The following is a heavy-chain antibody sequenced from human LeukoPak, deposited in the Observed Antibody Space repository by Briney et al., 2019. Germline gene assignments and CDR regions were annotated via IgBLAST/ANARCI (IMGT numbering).Heavy chain of an antibody. CDR2: ISGSGDNT. CDR3: AKGHYYGSGSLDY. D-gene: IGHD3-10*01. V-gene: IGHV3-23*01. J-gene: IGHJ4*02. CDR1: GLTFSNAW. Sequence: GGSLRLSCAASGLTFSNAWMTWVRQAPGKGLEWVSGISGSGDNTYYADSVKGRFTISRDNSKNTLYVQMNSLRAEDTAVYYCAKGHYYGSGSLDYWGQGTLVTVSS.